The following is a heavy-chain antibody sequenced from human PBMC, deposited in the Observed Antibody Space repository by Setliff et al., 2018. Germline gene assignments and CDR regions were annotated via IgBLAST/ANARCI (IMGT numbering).Heavy chain of an antibody. D-gene: IGHD3-10*01. CDR3: ARRNYYGSGSYSFGGKFDY. Sequence: SETLSLTCTVSGGSISSGDYYWSWIRQPPGKGLEWIGYIYSSGSTYYNPSLKSRVTMSIDTSKNQFSLKLNSVTAADTAVYYCARRNYYGSGSYSFGGKFDYWGQGTLVTVSS. V-gene: IGHV4-30-4*08. CDR1: GGSISSGDYY. CDR2: IYSSGST. J-gene: IGHJ4*02.